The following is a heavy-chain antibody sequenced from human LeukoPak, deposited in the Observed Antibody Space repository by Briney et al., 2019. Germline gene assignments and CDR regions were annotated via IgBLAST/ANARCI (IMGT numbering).Heavy chain of an antibody. CDR3: ARSATVAGTYLPISYFDY. CDR2: IYYSGST. D-gene: IGHD6-19*01. V-gene: IGHV4-59*08. Sequence: PSETLSLTCTVSGGSISTYYWSWIRQPPGKGLEWIGYIYYSGSTNYNPSLKSRVTMSIDTSKNQFSLKLSSVTAADTAVYYCARSATVAGTYLPISYFDYWGQGTLVTVSS. J-gene: IGHJ4*02. CDR1: GGSISTYY.